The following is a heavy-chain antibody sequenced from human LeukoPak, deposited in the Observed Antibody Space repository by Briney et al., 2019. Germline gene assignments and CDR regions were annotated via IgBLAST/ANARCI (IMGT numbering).Heavy chain of an antibody. CDR3: ARAAYDFWRGPPYY. CDR1: YY. J-gene: IGHJ4*02. CDR2: INHSGST. V-gene: IGHV4-34*01. Sequence: YYWSWIRQPPGKGLEWIGEINHSGSTNYNPSLKSRVTISVETSKNEFSLKLSSVTAADTAVYYCARAAYDFWRGPPYYWGQGTLVTVSS. D-gene: IGHD3-3*01.